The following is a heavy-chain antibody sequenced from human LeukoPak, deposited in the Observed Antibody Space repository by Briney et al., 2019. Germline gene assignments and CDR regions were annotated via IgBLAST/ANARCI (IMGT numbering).Heavy chain of an antibody. CDR3: ARQVRGYSGYDGGYFDY. D-gene: IGHD5-12*01. Sequence: SETLSLTCTVSGGSISSYYWSWIRKPPGKALEWIGYIYFSGSTNYNPSLESRVTISVDTSKNQFSLKLSSVTAADTAVYYCARQVRGYSGYDGGYFDYWGQGTLVTVSS. V-gene: IGHV4-59*08. CDR1: GGSISSYY. J-gene: IGHJ4*02. CDR2: IYFSGST.